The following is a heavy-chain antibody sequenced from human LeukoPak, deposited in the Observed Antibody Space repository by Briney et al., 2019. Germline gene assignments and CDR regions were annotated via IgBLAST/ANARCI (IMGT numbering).Heavy chain of an antibody. CDR1: GYTLTELS. J-gene: IGHJ4*02. Sequence: ASVKVSCKVSGYTLTELSMHWVRQAPGKGLEWMGGFDPEDGETIYAQKFQGRVTMTEDTSTDTAYMELSSLRSEDTAVYYCATVVAVAGKFDYWGQGTLVTVSS. V-gene: IGHV1-24*01. CDR3: ATVVAVAGKFDY. D-gene: IGHD6-19*01. CDR2: FDPEDGET.